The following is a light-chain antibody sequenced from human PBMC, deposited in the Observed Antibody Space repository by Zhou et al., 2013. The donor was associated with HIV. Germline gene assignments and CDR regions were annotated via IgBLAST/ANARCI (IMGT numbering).Light chain of an antibody. CDR1: QTVTSN. CDR3: QQYNKWPQT. J-gene: IGKJ1*01. CDR2: GAS. Sequence: EIEMTQSPAILSVSPGETATLSCRASQTVTSNLAWYQQKPGQAPRLLIYGASSRATGIPARFSGSGSGAEFTLTISSLQPEDFAVYYCQQYNKWPQTFGQGTRVEI. V-gene: IGKV3-15*01.